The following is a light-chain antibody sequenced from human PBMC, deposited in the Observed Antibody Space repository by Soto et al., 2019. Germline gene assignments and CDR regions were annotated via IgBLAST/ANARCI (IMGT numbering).Light chain of an antibody. Sequence: DIVLTQSPDTLSLSPGERATLSCRASQSVNNRYFAGYQQMPGQAPRLLIFGASSRATGTPDRFSGSGSGTDCPLTVSGLEPEDFAGYYCQQHGRSPGVTFGGGTKVEIK. CDR2: GAS. CDR1: QSVNNRY. CDR3: QQHGRSPGVT. J-gene: IGKJ4*01. V-gene: IGKV3-20*01.